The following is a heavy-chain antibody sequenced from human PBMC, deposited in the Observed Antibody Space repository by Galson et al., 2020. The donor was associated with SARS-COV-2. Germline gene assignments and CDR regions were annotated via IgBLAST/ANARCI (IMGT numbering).Heavy chain of an antibody. V-gene: IGHV3-7*01. CDR2: INQDGSQK. CDR3: ARVSPQRHLDGADALDV. J-gene: IGHJ3*01. Sequence: GESLKISCEGSGFTFSNYWMGWVRQTPGKGLEWVAHINQDGSQKDYVDSGKGRFTISRDNAKSSLSLQMSSLRGEDAALYYCARVSPQRHLDGADALDVWGQGTVVTVSS. CDR1: GFTFSNYW.